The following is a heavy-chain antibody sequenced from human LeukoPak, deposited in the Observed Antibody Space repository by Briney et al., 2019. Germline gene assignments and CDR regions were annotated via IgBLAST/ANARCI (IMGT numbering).Heavy chain of an antibody. CDR2: IRSKAFGGTT. CDR1: GLPFGDYG. V-gene: IGHV3-49*04. D-gene: IGHD3-22*01. Sequence: PGGSLRLSCRGSGLPFGDYGMSWVRQAPGKGLEWVSFIRSKAFGGTTEYAASAKGRFTISRDDSKSIAYLQMNGLRIEDTAVYYCAITMIITGYFDYWGQGILVTVSS. CDR3: AITMIITGYFDY. J-gene: IGHJ4*02.